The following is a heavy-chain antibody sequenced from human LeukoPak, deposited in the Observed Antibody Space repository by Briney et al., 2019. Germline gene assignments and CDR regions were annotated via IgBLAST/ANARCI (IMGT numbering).Heavy chain of an antibody. V-gene: IGHV3-74*01. Sequence: PGGSLRLSCVASEPTFSNYWMHWVRQTPGKGLVWVSRINRDARTSYYAGSVKGRFTISRDNAKNTLYLRMNSLRAEDTAIYYCARGSHNWNDDQPSDVWGQGTMVTVSS. D-gene: IGHD1-1*01. CDR3: ARGSHNWNDDQPSDV. J-gene: IGHJ3*01. CDR2: INRDARTS. CDR1: EPTFSNYW.